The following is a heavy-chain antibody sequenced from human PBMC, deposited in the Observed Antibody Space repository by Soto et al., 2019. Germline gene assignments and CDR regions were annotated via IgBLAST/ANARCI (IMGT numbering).Heavy chain of an antibody. CDR2: IYYSGST. CDR3: ARVSYDYVWGSYRYTPPGAFDI. V-gene: IGHV4-39*07. CDR1: GGSISSSSYY. J-gene: IGHJ3*02. D-gene: IGHD3-16*02. Sequence: SETLSLTCTVSGGSISSSSYYWGWIRQPPGKGLEWIGYIYYSGSTNYNPSLKSRVTISVDTSKNQFSLKLSSVTAADTAVYYCARVSYDYVWGSYRYTPPGAFDIWGQGTMVTVSS.